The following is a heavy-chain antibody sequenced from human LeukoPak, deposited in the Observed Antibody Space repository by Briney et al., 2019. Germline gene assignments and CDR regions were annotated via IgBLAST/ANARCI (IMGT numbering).Heavy chain of an antibody. Sequence: GGSLRLSCAASGFIFSSHGMNWVRQAPGKGLEWVSSISSSSSYIYYADSVKGRFTISRDNAKNSLYLQMNSLRAEDTAVYYCASQYYYDSSGSSSRWGQGTLVTVSS. V-gene: IGHV3-21*01. CDR2: ISSSSSYI. J-gene: IGHJ4*02. D-gene: IGHD3-22*01. CDR1: GFIFSSHG. CDR3: ASQYYYDSSGSSSR.